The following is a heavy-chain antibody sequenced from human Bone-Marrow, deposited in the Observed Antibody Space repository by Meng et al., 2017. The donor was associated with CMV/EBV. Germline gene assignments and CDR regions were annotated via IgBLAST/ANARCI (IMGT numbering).Heavy chain of an antibody. J-gene: IGHJ6*02. V-gene: IGHV3-11*04. CDR2: ISSSGSTI. CDR3: ARDPKKGHGMAV. Sequence: GESLKISCAASGFTFSDYYMSWIRQAPGKGLEWVSYISSSGSTIYYADSVKGRFTISRDNAKNSLYLQMNSLRAEDTAVYYCARDPKKGHGMAVWGQGNTVTVAS. CDR1: GFTFSDYY.